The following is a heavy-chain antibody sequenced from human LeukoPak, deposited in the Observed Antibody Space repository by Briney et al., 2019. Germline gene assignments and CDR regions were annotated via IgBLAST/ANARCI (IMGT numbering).Heavy chain of an antibody. CDR1: GGSITSGGYY. J-gene: IGHJ4*02. Sequence: SETLSLTCTVSGGSITSGGYYWSWNRQRPGKGLEWIGYIYKTGSTYYNPSLKSRVTMSVDTSRNQFSLKVNSVTAADTAVYYYARDVLRWGQGTLVTVSS. CDR3: ARDVLR. V-gene: IGHV4-31*03. CDR2: IYKTGST.